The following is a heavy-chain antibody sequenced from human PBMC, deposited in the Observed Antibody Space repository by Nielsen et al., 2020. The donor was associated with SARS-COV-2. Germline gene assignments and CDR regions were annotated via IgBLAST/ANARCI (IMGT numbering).Heavy chain of an antibody. Sequence: GESLKISCAASGFTFDDYAMHWVRQAPGKGLEWMAVMSYDGNIQYYADSVKGRFTISRDNSKDTLYLQMNNLKGEDTALYYCARGRSGGFRTGGFGMDVWGQGTTVTVSS. J-gene: IGHJ6*02. V-gene: IGHV3-30-3*01. CDR1: GFTFDDYA. CDR3: ARGRSGGFRTGGFGMDV. CDR2: MSYDGNIQ. D-gene: IGHD4-23*01.